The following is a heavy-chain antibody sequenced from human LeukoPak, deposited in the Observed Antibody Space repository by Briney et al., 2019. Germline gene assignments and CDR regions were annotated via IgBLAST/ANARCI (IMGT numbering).Heavy chain of an antibody. CDR3: ARDPRNVGLAP. CDR1: GFTFSSYW. J-gene: IGHJ5*02. CDR2: INTDGSST. Sequence: GGSLRLSCAASGFTFSSYWMHWVRQAPGKGLVWVSRINTDGSSTGYADSVKGRFTISRDNAKNTLYLQMNSLRAEDTAVYYCARDPRNVGLAPWGQGTLVTVSS. V-gene: IGHV3-74*01. D-gene: IGHD2-15*01.